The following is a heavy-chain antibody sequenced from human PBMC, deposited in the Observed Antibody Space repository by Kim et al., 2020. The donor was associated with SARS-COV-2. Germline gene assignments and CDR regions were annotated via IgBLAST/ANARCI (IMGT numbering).Heavy chain of an antibody. CDR3: ASAPRGYNYYYYMDV. D-gene: IGHD5-12*01. J-gene: IGHJ6*03. Sequence: SETLSLTCTVSGGSISSYYWSWIRQPPGKGLEWIGYIYYSGSTNYNPSLKSRVTISVDTSKNQFSLKLSSVTAADTAVYYCASAPRGYNYYYYMDVWGKGTTVTVSS. CDR2: IYYSGST. V-gene: IGHV4-59*01. CDR1: GGSISSYY.